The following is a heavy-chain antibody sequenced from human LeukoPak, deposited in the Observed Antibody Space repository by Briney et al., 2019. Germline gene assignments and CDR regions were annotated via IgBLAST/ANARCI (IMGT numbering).Heavy chain of an antibody. D-gene: IGHD3-22*01. V-gene: IGHV4-59*01. J-gene: IGHJ4*02. CDR2: IYYSGST. CDR1: GGSISSYY. CDR3: AAALFRGYFDY. Sequence: PSETLSLTCTVSGGSISSYYWSWIRQPPGKGLEWIGYIYYSGSTNYNPSLKSRVTISVDTSKNQFSLKLSSVTAADTAVYYCAAALFRGYFDYWGQGTLVTVSS.